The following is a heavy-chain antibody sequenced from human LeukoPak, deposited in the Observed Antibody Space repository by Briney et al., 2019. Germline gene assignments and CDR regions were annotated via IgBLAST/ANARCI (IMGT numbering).Heavy chain of an antibody. Sequence: RASVKVSCKASGYTFTSYDINWVRQATGQGLEWMGWMNPNSGNTGYAQKFQGRVTITRNTSISTAYMELSSLRSEDTAVYYCARALVYYYDSSGYYDYHWYFDLWGRGTLVTVSS. CDR2: MNPNSGNT. D-gene: IGHD3-22*01. CDR3: ARALVYYYDSSGYYDYHWYFDL. CDR1: GYTFTSYD. V-gene: IGHV1-8*03. J-gene: IGHJ2*01.